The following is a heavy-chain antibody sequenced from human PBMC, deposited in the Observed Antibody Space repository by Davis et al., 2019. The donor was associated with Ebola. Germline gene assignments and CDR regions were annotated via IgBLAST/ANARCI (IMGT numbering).Heavy chain of an antibody. CDR3: AGSSGLGAPIYGLDV. CDR1: GFTFGDFA. CDR2: ISWDGGTT. V-gene: IGHV3-43D*03. Sequence: GESLKISCAASGFTFGDFAMHWVRQAPGKGLEWVSLISWDGGTTYYADSVKGRFTISRDNAKNTLYLQMNSLRAEDTAVYYCAGSSGLGAPIYGLDVWGQGTTVTVSS. D-gene: IGHD3-22*01. J-gene: IGHJ6*02.